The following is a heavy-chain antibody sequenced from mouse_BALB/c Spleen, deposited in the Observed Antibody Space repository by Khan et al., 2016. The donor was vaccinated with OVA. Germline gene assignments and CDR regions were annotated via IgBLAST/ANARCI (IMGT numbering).Heavy chain of an antibody. J-gene: IGHJ3*01. D-gene: IGHD1-2*01. CDR2: ISPGSGDT. V-gene: IGHV1-77*01. CDR3: ARRNYFGYTFAY. CDR1: GYTFTDYY. Sequence: QVQLKQSGAELARPGASVKLSCKASGYTFTDYYINWVKQRTGQGLEWIGEISPGSGDTYYNEKFKGKAKLTADKSSTTAYMPLSSLTAEASAVYFCARRNYFGYTFAYWGQGTLGTVSA.